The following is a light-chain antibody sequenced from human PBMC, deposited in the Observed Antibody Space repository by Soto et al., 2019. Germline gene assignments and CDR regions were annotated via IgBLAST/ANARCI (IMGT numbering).Light chain of an antibody. CDR2: EVS. CDR3: SSYTSSITYV. V-gene: IGLV2-14*01. Sequence: QSVLTQPASVSGSPGQSITISCTGTSSDVGGYNYVSWYQQHPGKAPKLMIYEVSNRPSGVSIRFSGSKSGNTASLTISGLQAADEADYYCSSYTSSITYVFGTGTKATVL. CDR1: SSDVGGYNY. J-gene: IGLJ1*01.